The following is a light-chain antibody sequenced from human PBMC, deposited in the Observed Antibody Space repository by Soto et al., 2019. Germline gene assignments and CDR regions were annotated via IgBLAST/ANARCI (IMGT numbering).Light chain of an antibody. J-gene: IGLJ2*01. CDR3: CSYAPSRTLL. CDR1: SSDVGTYNL. Sequence: QSVLTQPASVSGSPGESITISCTGTSSDVGTYNLVTWYQQHPGRVPKLILYEGNKRPSGVSSRFSASKSGNTASLTISGLQVEDEADYFCCSYAPSRTLLFGGGTKLTVL. V-gene: IGLV2-23*01. CDR2: EGN.